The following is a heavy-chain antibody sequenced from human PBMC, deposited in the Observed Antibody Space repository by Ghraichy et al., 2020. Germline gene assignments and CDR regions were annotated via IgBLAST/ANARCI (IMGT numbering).Heavy chain of an antibody. V-gene: IGHV3-74*01. CDR3: ASSVGACL. CDR2: INSDGSSR. J-gene: IGHJ3*01. Sequence: GESLNISCAASGFIFSTKWMHWVRQAPGKGLVWVSRINSDGSSRSYADSVKGRFTISRDNAKNTLYLQMNSLRVEDTAVYYCASSVGACLWGQGTMVTVSS. CDR1: GFIFSTKW. D-gene: IGHD1-26*01.